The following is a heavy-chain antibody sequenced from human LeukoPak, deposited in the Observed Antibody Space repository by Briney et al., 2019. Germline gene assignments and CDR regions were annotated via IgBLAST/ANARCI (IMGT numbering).Heavy chain of an antibody. CDR3: AIAHYDFWSGYYPAPYYFDY. V-gene: IGHV4-59*01. Sequence: SETLSLTCTVFDDSITDYYWSWIRQPPGKGLECIGYILNTGNTNYNPSLQSRVTMSLDTSKNHFSLKLTSVTAADTAVYYCAIAHYDFWSGYYPAPYYFDYWGQGTLVTVSS. CDR2: ILNTGNT. J-gene: IGHJ4*02. D-gene: IGHD3-3*01. CDR1: DDSITDYY.